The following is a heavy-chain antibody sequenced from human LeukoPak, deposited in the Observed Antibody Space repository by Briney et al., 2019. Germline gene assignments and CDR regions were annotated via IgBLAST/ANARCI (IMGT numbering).Heavy chain of an antibody. Sequence: QPGRSLRLSCAASGFTFSSYWMHWVRQAPGKGLVWVSRINSDGSSTSSADSVRGRFTISRDNAKNTLYLQMNSLRAEDTAVYYCARDGRYYDSSGYCNYWGQGTLVTVSS. V-gene: IGHV3-74*01. CDR1: GFTFSSYW. J-gene: IGHJ4*02. CDR2: INSDGSST. CDR3: ARDGRYYDSSGYCNY. D-gene: IGHD3-22*01.